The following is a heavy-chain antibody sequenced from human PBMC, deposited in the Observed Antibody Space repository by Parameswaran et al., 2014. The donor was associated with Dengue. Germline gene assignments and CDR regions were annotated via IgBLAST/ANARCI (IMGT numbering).Heavy chain of an antibody. D-gene: IGHD3-3*01. Sequence: WIRQPPGKGLEWVSVIYSGGSTYYADSVKGRFTISRDNSKNTLYLQMNSLRAEDTAVYYCATSAFWSGYTFWGQGTLVTVSS. V-gene: IGHV3-66*01. CDR3: ATSAFWSGYTF. CDR2: IYSGGST. J-gene: IGHJ4*02.